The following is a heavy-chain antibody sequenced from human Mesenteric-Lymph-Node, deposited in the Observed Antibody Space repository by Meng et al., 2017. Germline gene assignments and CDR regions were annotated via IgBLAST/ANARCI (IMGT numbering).Heavy chain of an antibody. Sequence: QGQLVEPGGGVVQPGSALRLSCAASGFTFCSYAMHWVRPVPGKGPEWVAVISYDGSNKYYADSVKGLFTISRDNSKNTLYLQMNSLRAEDTAVYYCARGVGGYSHWFDPWGQGTLVTVSS. D-gene: IGHD4-23*01. J-gene: IGHJ5*02. CDR3: ARGVGGYSHWFDP. CDR2: ISYDGSNK. V-gene: IGHV3-30*07. CDR1: GFTFCSYA.